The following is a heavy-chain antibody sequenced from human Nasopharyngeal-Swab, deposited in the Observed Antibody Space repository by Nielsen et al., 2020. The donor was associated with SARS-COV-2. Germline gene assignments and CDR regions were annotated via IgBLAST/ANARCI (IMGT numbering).Heavy chain of an antibody. Sequence: LTGAASGFTFSSYAMSWVRQAPGKGLEWVSAISGSGGSTYYADSVKGRFTISRDNSKNTLYLQMNSLRAEDTAVYYCAVTASTSRFFDYWGQGTLVTVSS. D-gene: IGHD2-21*02. CDR2: ISGSGGST. CDR3: AVTASTSRFFDY. J-gene: IGHJ4*02. V-gene: IGHV3-23*01. CDR1: GFTFSSYA.